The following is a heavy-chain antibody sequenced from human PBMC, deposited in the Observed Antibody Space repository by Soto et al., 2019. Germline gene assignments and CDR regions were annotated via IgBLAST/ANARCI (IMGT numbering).Heavy chain of an antibody. Sequence: EVQLVESGGGLVQPGGSLRLSCAASGFTFSSYWMSWVRQAPGKGLEWVANIKQDGSEKYYVDSVKGRFTISRDNAKNSLYLQMNSLRAEDTAVYYCARDLVATTDHSYYYGMDVWGQGTTVTVSS. D-gene: IGHD5-12*01. CDR1: GFTFSSYW. CDR2: IKQDGSEK. CDR3: ARDLVATTDHSYYYGMDV. J-gene: IGHJ6*02. V-gene: IGHV3-7*01.